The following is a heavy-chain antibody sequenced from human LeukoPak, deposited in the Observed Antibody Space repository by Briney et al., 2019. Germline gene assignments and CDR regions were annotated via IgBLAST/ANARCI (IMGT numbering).Heavy chain of an antibody. CDR1: GFTVRNNY. J-gene: IGHJ4*02. D-gene: IGHD2-15*01. V-gene: IGHV3-66*01. CDR2: IYISGSA. CDR3: AKARGSTSSLSIDS. Sequence: GGSLRLSCVASGFTVRNNYMSWVRQAPGKGLEWVSVIYISGSAYYADSVKDRFTISRDILKNTLYLQMNSLRAEDTAVYYCAKARGSTSSLSIDSWGQGTLVTVSS.